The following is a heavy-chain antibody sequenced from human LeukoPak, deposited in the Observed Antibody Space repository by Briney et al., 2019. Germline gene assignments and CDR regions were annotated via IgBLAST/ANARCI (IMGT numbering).Heavy chain of an antibody. Sequence: GESLRLSCVPSGFAFSNHAMTWVRQAPGEGVQWVSTISDTGKTTFYRDSVRGRFTISRDISNNTLYLQMDDLRADDTAVYYCARGGAYDYGVLDAWGQGTLVTVSS. CDR3: ARGGAYDYGVLDA. CDR1: GFAFSNHA. J-gene: IGHJ5*02. V-gene: IGHV3-23*01. D-gene: IGHD4/OR15-4a*01. CDR2: ISDTGKTT.